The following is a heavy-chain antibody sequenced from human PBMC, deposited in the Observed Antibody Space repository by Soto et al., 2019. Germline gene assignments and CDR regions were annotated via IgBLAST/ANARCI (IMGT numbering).Heavy chain of an antibody. CDR3: ARDALLWTTYYYDSSGPGAFDI. V-gene: IGHV4-31*03. Sequence: SESPSLDGTVCVVSISSGGHYWTWSSQHPGKGLEWVGYIYYSGSTYHNPSLKSRVSISVDTSKNQFSLGLSSVTAADTAVYYCARDALLWTTYYYDSSGPGAFDIWGQGTMVTVAS. CDR1: VVSISSGGHY. J-gene: IGHJ3*02. D-gene: IGHD3-22*01. CDR2: IYYSGST.